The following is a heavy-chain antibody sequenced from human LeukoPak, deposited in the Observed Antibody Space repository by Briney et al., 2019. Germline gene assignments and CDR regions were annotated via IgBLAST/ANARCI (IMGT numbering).Heavy chain of an antibody. J-gene: IGHJ4*02. D-gene: IGHD5-18*01. Sequence: SETLSLTCAVYGVSFSGYYWSWIRQPPGKGLEWIGEINHSGSTNYNPSLKSRVTISVDTSKNQFSLKLSSVNAADTAVYYCARGRRRGWDSYGYFFDYWGQGTLVTVSS. CDR2: INHSGST. V-gene: IGHV4-34*01. CDR1: GVSFSGYY. CDR3: ARGRRRGWDSYGYFFDY.